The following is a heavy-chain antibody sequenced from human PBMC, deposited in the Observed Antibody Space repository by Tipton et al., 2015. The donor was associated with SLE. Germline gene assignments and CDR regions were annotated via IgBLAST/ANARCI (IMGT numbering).Heavy chain of an antibody. J-gene: IGHJ6*03. V-gene: IGHV4-61*03. CDR2: GST. Sequence: GSTNYNPSLKSRVTISIDTSRNHFSLKVTSVTAADTAVYYCARRSASVSYYNAYYYDYMDVWGKGTTVTVSS. D-gene: IGHD3-10*01. CDR3: ARRSASVSYYNAYYYDYMDV.